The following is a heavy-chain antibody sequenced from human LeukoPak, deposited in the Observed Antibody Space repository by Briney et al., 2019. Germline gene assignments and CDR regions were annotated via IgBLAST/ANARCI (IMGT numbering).Heavy chain of an antibody. Sequence: GGPLRLSCAASGFTFSSYWMSWVRQAPGKGLEWVANIKQDGSEKYYVDSVKGRFTISRDNAKNSLYLQMNSLRAEDTAVYYGARERPYSNQKNPHYWGQGTLVTVSS. CDR1: GFTFSSYW. CDR3: ARERPYSNQKNPHY. CDR2: IKQDGSEK. J-gene: IGHJ4*02. D-gene: IGHD4-11*01. V-gene: IGHV3-7*01.